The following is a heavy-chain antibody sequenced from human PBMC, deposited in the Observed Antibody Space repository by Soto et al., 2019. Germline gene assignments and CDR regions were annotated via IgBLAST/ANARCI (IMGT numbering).Heavy chain of an antibody. CDR1: GGSISSGGYY. Sequence: PSETLSLTCTVSGGSISSGGYYWSWIRQHPGKGLEWIGYIYYSGSTYYNPSLKSRVTISVDTSKNQFSLKLSSVTAADTAVYYCARVPMLEWLLSDNWFDPWGQGTLVTAPQ. CDR3: ARVPMLEWLLSDNWFDP. D-gene: IGHD3-3*01. CDR2: IYYSGST. J-gene: IGHJ5*02. V-gene: IGHV4-31*03.